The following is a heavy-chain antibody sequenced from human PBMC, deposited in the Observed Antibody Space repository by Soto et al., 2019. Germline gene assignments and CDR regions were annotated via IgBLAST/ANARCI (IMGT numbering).Heavy chain of an antibody. CDR2: IISTGIST. D-gene: IGHD4-17*01. CDR3: AKGNYGDYGGFDP. V-gene: IGHV3-23*01. J-gene: IGHJ5*02. Sequence: SLRLSFAASGFSFRTFAMNWVRQAPGKGLEWGSTIISTGISTYYADSVKGRFTISSANSKNTLYLQMNSLRAEDSAVYYGAKGNYGDYGGFDPWGQGTLVTVSS. CDR1: GFSFRTFA.